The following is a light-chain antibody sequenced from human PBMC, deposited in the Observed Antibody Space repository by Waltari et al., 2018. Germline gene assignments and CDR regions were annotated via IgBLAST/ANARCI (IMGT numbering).Light chain of an antibody. CDR1: QSVSSPY. J-gene: IGKJ2*01. V-gene: IGKV3-20*01. CDR3: QVYGDLRDT. Sequence: EIILTQSPGTLSLSPGERATLSCRASQSVSSPYVGWYQQKSGRAPRLVIYGGSSRATGIPDRFSGSASGTDFTLTISRLEPEDVAVYFCQVYGDLRDTFGQGTKLEIK. CDR2: GGS.